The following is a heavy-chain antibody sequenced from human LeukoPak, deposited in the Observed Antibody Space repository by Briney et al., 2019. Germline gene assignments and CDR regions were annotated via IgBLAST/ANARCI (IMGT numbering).Heavy chain of an antibody. CDR2: ISAYNGNT. D-gene: IGHD3-22*01. Sequence: ASVKVSCKASGYTFTSYGISWVRQAPGQGLEWMGWISAYNGNTNYAQKLQGRVTMTTDTSTGTAYMELRSLRSEDTAVYYCARDATYDSSGYRAYDIWGQGTMVTVSS. CDR1: GYTFTSYG. J-gene: IGHJ3*02. V-gene: IGHV1-18*01. CDR3: ARDATYDSSGYRAYDI.